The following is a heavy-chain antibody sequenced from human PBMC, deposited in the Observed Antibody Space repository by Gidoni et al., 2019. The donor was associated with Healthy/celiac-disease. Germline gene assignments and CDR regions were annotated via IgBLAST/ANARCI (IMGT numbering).Heavy chain of an antibody. CDR3: ARASPPGITIFGVVGFDP. V-gene: IGHV4-34*01. D-gene: IGHD3-3*01. CDR2: INHSGST. J-gene: IGHJ5*02. Sequence: QVQLQQWGAGLLKPSETLSLTCAVYGGSFSGYYWSWIRQPPGKGLEWIGEINHSGSTNYNPSLKSRVTISVDTSKNQFSLKLSSVTAADTAVYYCARASPPGITIFGVVGFDPWGQGTLVTVSS. CDR1: GGSFSGYY.